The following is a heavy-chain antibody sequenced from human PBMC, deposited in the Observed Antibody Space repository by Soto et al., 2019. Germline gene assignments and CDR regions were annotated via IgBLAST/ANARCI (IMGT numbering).Heavy chain of an antibody. J-gene: IGHJ6*02. CDR2: ISDTSDAV. D-gene: IGHD1-26*01. CDR1: GFPFSTSA. Sequence: LRLSCAASGFPFSTSAMNWVRQAPGKGLEWVSIISDTSDAVYYAESVKGRFTSSRDNSRSTLYLQMNSLRAEDTAVYYCGKYSGSYPVYNGMNVWGQGTTVTVSS. V-gene: IGHV3-23*01. CDR3: GKYSGSYPVYNGMNV.